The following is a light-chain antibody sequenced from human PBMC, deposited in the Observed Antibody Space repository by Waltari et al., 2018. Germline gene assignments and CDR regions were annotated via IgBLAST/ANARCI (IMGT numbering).Light chain of an antibody. CDR2: SAS. CDR3: QKYDRAPFT. V-gene: IGKV1-27*01. CDR1: QAISDY. Sequence: DIQMTQSPSFLSASVGDTVTITCRASQAISDYLAWYQQQAGKTPRLLMFSASTLQSGVPSRFGGSGSGTDFSLTISNLQPEDVATYFCQKYDRAPFTFGSGTKIDVK. J-gene: IGKJ4*01.